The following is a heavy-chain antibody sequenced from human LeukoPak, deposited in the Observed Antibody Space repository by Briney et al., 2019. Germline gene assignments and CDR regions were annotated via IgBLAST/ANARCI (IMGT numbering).Heavy chain of an antibody. J-gene: IGHJ4*02. CDR2: IYYSGST. V-gene: IGHV4-31*03. D-gene: IGHD1-1*01. Sequence: PSETLSLTCTVSGGSISSGGYYWSWIRQHPGKGLEWIGYIYYSGSTYYNPPLKSRVTISVDTSKNQFSLKLSSVTAADTAVYYCARGHENVPVDYWGQGTLVTVSS. CDR3: ARGHENVPVDY. CDR1: GGSISSGGYY.